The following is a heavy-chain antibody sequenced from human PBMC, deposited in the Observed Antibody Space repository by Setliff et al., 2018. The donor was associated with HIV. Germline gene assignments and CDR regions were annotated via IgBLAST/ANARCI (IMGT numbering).Heavy chain of an antibody. Sequence: PSETLSLTCAVFGGSFTDMCGSFTDYYWIWIRQPPGKGLEWIGESNHSGSTNYMPSLKNRVTISVDTSKNHFSLTLRSLTAADTAVYYCARGAYRFDSWGQGNLVTVSS. J-gene: IGHJ5*01. V-gene: IGHV4-34*01. CDR3: ARGAYRFDS. CDR1: GGSFTDMCGSFTDYY. D-gene: IGHD2-2*01. CDR2: SNHSGST.